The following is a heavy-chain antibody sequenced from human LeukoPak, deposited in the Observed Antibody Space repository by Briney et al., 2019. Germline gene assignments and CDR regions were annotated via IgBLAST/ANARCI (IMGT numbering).Heavy chain of an antibody. D-gene: IGHD2-15*01. CDR2: ISSSSSYI. CDR3: ARDPGPRPGGY. V-gene: IGHV3-21*01. Sequence: GGSLRLSCAASGFTFSSYSMNWVRQAPGKGLEWVSSISSSSSYIYYTDSVKGRFTISRDNAKNSLYLQMNSLRAEDTAVYYCARDPGPRPGGYWGQGTLVTVSS. CDR1: GFTFSSYS. J-gene: IGHJ4*02.